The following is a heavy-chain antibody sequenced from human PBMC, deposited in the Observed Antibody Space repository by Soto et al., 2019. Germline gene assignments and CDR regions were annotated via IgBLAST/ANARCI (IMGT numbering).Heavy chain of an antibody. J-gene: IGHJ5*02. D-gene: IGHD3-10*01. CDR2: IYYSGST. Sequence: QVQLQESGPGLVKPSQTLSLTCTVSGGSISSGGYYWSWIRQHPGKGLEWIGYIYYSGSTYYNPSLKGRVTISVDPFKNQFPLKRGLGTAADTAGYFCARDRGRGGGGFDPWGQGTLVTVSS. CDR3: ARDRGRGGGGFDP. V-gene: IGHV4-31*03. CDR1: GGSISSGGYY.